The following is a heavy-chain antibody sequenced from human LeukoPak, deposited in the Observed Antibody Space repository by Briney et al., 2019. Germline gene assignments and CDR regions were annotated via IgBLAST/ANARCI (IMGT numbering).Heavy chain of an antibody. CDR3: AGESFDI. V-gene: IGHV3-30*04. J-gene: IGHJ3*02. CDR1: GFIFSNYA. CDR2: ISKDGSMK. Sequence: GRSPRLSCAASGFIFSNYAMDWVRQAPGKGLEWVAVISKDGSMKYYADSVKGRFTVSRDSSNNTVYLQMNSLKTEDTAVYYCAGESFDIWGQGTMVTVSS.